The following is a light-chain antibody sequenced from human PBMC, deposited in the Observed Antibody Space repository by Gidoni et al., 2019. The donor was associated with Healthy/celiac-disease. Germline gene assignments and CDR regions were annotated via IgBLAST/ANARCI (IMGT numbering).Light chain of an antibody. Sequence: DIQITQSPSSLSASVGDRVTITCRASQSISSYLNWYQQKPGKAPKLLIYDASSLQSGVPSRFSGCGSGTDFTLTISSLQPEDFATYYCQQSYSTPLTFGGGTKVEIK. V-gene: IGKV1-39*01. CDR1: QSISSY. J-gene: IGKJ4*01. CDR3: QQSYSTPLT. CDR2: DAS.